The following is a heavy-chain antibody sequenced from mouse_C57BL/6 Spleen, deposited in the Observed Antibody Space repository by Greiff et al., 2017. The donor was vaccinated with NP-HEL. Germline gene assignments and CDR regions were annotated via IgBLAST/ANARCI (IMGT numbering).Heavy chain of an antibody. Sequence: QVQLQQPGAELVMPGASVKLPCKASGYTFTSYWMHWVKQRPGQGLEWIGEIDPSDSYTNYNQKFKGKSTLTVDKSSSTAYMQLSSLTSEDSAVYYCARSYYYGSSWYFDVWGTGTTVTVSS. CDR1: GYTFTSYW. CDR2: IDPSDSYT. J-gene: IGHJ1*03. D-gene: IGHD1-1*01. V-gene: IGHV1-69*01. CDR3: ARSYYYGSSWYFDV.